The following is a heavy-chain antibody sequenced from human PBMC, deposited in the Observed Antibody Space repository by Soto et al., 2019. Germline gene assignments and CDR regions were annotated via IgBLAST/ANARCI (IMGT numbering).Heavy chain of an antibody. CDR1: GYIFVNYG. D-gene: IGHD3-16*01. CDR3: VMEDNYVTSSPQDV. J-gene: IGHJ6*02. CDR2: ISPYTGNT. Sequence: ASVKVSCKASGYIFVNYGIAWVRQAPTQGLEWMGWISPYTGNTHSASKVQGRLTMTTDTSTSTAYMDLGSLTSDDTAVYYCVMEDNYVTSSPQDVWGQGTTVTVSS. V-gene: IGHV1-18*01.